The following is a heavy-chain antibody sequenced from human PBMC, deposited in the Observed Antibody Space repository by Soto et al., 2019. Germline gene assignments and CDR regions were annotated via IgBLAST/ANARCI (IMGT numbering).Heavy chain of an antibody. Sequence: QVQLVESGGGVVQPGRSLRLSCAASGFTFSSYGMHWVRQAPGKGLEWVAVIWYDGSNKYYSDSVKGRFTISRDNSKNTLYLQMSSMRAEDTAVYYCARDRVVPAARSDRPTYYYYYMDVWGKGTTVTVSS. J-gene: IGHJ6*03. D-gene: IGHD2-2*01. V-gene: IGHV3-33*01. CDR3: ARDRVVPAARSDRPTYYYYYMDV. CDR2: IWYDGSNK. CDR1: GFTFSSYG.